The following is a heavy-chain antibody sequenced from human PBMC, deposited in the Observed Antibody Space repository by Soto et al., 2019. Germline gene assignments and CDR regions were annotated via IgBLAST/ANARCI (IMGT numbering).Heavy chain of an antibody. J-gene: IGHJ4*02. CDR2: IYYSGST. Sequence: SETLSLTCTVSGGSISSGGYYWSWIPQHPGKGLEWIGYIYYSGSTYYNPSLKSRVTISVDTSKNQFSLKLSSVTAADTAVYYCARTYCGGDCYSFDYWGQGTLVTVSS. CDR3: ARTYCGGDCYSFDY. V-gene: IGHV4-31*03. CDR1: GGSISSGGYY. D-gene: IGHD2-21*02.